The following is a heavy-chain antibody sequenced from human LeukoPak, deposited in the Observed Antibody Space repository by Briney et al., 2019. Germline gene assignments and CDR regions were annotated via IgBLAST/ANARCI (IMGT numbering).Heavy chain of an antibody. V-gene: IGHV3-23*01. Sequence: GGSLRLSCAVSGFTLSNYGMSWVRQAPGKGLEWVAGISGSSGSTNYADYVKGRFTISRDNPKNTLYLQMNSLRAEDTAVYFCAKRGVVIRVILVGFHKEAYYFDSWGQGALVIVSS. D-gene: IGHD3-22*01. J-gene: IGHJ4*02. CDR2: ISGSSGST. CDR3: AKRGVVIRVILVGFHKEAYYFDS. CDR1: GFTLSNYG.